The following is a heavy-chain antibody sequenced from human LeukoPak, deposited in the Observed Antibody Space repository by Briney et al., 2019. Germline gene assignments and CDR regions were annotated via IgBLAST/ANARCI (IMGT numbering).Heavy chain of an antibody. Sequence: SETLSLTCAVYGGSFSGYYWSWIRQPPGKGLEWIGEINHSGSTNYNPSLKSRVTISVDTSKNQFSLKLSSVTAADTAVYYCARDAAPTYNWNFVFRWFDPWGQGTLVTVSS. CDR3: ARDAAPTYNWNFVFRWFDP. CDR2: INHSGST. D-gene: IGHD1-7*01. CDR1: GGSFSGYY. J-gene: IGHJ5*02. V-gene: IGHV4-34*01.